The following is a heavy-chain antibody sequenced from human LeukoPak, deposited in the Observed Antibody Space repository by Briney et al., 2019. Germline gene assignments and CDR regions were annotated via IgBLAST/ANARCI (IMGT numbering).Heavy chain of an antibody. J-gene: IGHJ6*02. CDR2: INHSGST. V-gene: IGHV4-34*01. Sequence: SETLSLTCAVYGGSFSGYYWSWIRQPPGKGLEWIGEINHSGSTNYNPSLKSRVTISVDTSKNQFSLKLSSVTAADTAVYYCAGGHYYGSGSYTLHPYYYYGMDVWGQGTTVTVSS. D-gene: IGHD3-10*01. CDR3: AGGHYYGSGSYTLHPYYYYGMDV. CDR1: GGSFSGYY.